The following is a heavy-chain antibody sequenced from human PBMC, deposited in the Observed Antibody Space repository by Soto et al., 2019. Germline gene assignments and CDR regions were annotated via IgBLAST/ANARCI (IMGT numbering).Heavy chain of an antibody. CDR3: ARDFSHALGYYYGMDV. D-gene: IGHD3-3*01. CDR2: ITAYNGQT. V-gene: IGHV1-18*01. CDR1: GYTFTSYG. J-gene: IGHJ6*02. Sequence: QVKLVQSGAEVKKPGASVKVSCKASGYTFTSYGISWVRQAPGQGPEWMGWITAYNGQTNSAQKFQGRVTMTTDTSTSTAYKELRSLSSDDTAVYYCARDFSHALGYYYGMDVWGQGTTVTVSS.